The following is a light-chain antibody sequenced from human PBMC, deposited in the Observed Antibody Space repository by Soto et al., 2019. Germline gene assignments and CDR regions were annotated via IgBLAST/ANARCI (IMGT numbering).Light chain of an antibody. J-gene: IGKJ1*01. CDR2: GAS. V-gene: IGKV3-15*01. CDR3: QHYNNWPPWT. Sequence: EIVMTQSPATLSVSPGERATLSCRASQSVSSNLAWYQQKPGQAPRLLIYGASTRATGIPARFSGSGSGTEFTLTINSLQSEDFAVYYCQHYNNWPPWTFGQGTEVEIK. CDR1: QSVSSN.